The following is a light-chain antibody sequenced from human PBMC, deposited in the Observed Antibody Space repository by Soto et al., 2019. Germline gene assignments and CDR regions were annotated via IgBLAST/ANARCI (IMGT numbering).Light chain of an antibody. CDR2: GAS. CDR1: QTVASN. Sequence: EIVMTQSPASLSVSPGDGATLSCRASQTVASNLAWYQQKPGQGPRLLIHGASTRAAGVPARFSGSGSGTDFTLPISNLQSEDFAVYYCQQYHNWPPQYTFGQGTKLQIK. J-gene: IGKJ2*01. CDR3: QQYHNWPPQYT. V-gene: IGKV3-15*01.